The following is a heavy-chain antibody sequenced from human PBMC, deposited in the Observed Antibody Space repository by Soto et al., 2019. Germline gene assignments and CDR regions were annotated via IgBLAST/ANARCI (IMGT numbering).Heavy chain of an antibody. V-gene: IGHV3-48*02. CDR3: ARDPNGILDFDF. CDR1: GFTFSNYA. Sequence: HPGGSLRLSCAASGFTFSNYAMNWFRQAPGKGLEWVSFINDVGTTTHYADSVRGRFTISRDNAHNSLLLQMNSLRDEDTAVYYCARDPNGILDFDFWGQGTQVTVSS. CDR2: INDVGTTT. D-gene: IGHD2-8*01. J-gene: IGHJ4*02.